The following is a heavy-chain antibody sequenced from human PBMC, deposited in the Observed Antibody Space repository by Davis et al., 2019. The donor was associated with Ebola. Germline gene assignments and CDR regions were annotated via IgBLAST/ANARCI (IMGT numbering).Heavy chain of an antibody. Sequence: ASVKVSCKASGYTFTGYYMHWVRQAPGKGLEWMGGFDPEDGETIYAQKFQGRVTMTEDTSTDTAYMELSSLRSEDTAVYYCAATVTTSPKPADYWGQGTLVTVSS. D-gene: IGHD4-17*01. CDR1: GYTFTGYY. CDR3: AATVTTSPKPADY. V-gene: IGHV1-24*01. J-gene: IGHJ4*02. CDR2: FDPEDGET.